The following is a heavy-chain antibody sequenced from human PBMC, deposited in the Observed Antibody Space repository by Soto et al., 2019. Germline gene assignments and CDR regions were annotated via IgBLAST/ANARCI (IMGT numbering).Heavy chain of an antibody. Sequence: VQLVESGGGLVQPGGSLRLSCISSGHTLSGYWMHWFRQSPGKGLEWVARISDDGSNTNYADSVKGRFTISRDNARNTGYLQMDSLTADDTAVYHCGRDRCGHTYGPPDYWGQGTLVTVYS. V-gene: IGHV3-74*01. CDR3: GRDRCGHTYGPPDY. D-gene: IGHD5-18*01. J-gene: IGHJ4*02. CDR1: GHTLSGYW. CDR2: ISDDGSNT.